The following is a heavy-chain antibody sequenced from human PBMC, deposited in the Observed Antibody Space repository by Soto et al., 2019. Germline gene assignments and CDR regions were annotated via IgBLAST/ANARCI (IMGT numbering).Heavy chain of an antibody. CDR1: GYTFTSYG. V-gene: IGHV1-18*01. CDR2: ISAYNGNT. D-gene: IGHD5-18*01. CDR3: ARDLKYSYGQNYYYYGMDV. Sequence: ASVKVSCKASGYTFTSYGISWVRQAPGQGLEWMGWISAYNGNTDYAQKLQGRVTMTTDTSTSTAYMELRSLRSDDTAVYYCARDLKYSYGQNYYYYGMDVWGQGTTVTVSS. J-gene: IGHJ6*02.